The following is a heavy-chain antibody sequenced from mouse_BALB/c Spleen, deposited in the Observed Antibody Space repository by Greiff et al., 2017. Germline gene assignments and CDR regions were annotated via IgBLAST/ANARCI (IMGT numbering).Heavy chain of an antibody. D-gene: IGHD1-2*01. J-gene: IGHJ4*01. CDR2: INPSNGRT. V-gene: IGHV1S81*02. Sequence: QVQLQQPGAELVKPGASVKLSCKASGYTFTSYWMHWVKQRPGQGLEWIGEINPSNGRTNYNEKFKSKATLTVDKSSSTAYMQLSSLTSEDSAVYCGAKNYGHLYAMDYWGQGTTVTVSS. CDR1: GYTFTSYW. CDR3: AKNYGHLYAMDY.